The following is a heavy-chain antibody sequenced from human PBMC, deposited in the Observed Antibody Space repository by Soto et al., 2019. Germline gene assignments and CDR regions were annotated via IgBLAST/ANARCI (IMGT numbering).Heavy chain of an antibody. Sequence: ASVKVSCKASGYTFPSYAMHWVRQAPGQRLEWMGWINAGNGNTKYSQKFQGRVTITRDTSASTAYMELSSLRSEDTAVYYCAKSATVPAAIAYWGQGTLVTVSS. CDR2: INAGNGNT. CDR3: AKSATVPAAIAY. J-gene: IGHJ4*02. D-gene: IGHD2-2*02. CDR1: GYTFPSYA. V-gene: IGHV1-3*01.